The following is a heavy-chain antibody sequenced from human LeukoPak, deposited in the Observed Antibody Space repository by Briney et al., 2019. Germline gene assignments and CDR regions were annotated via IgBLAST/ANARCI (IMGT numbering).Heavy chain of an antibody. CDR2: ISYDGSNK. Sequence: GGSLRLSCAASGITFSSYAMHWVRQAPGKGLEWVAVISYDGSNKYYADSVKGRFTISRDNSKNTLYLQMNSLRAEDTAVYYCAKEGSYGSGSYYLGYFDYWGQGTLVTVSS. J-gene: IGHJ4*02. D-gene: IGHD3-10*01. V-gene: IGHV3-30*04. CDR1: GITFSSYA. CDR3: AKEGSYGSGSYYLGYFDY.